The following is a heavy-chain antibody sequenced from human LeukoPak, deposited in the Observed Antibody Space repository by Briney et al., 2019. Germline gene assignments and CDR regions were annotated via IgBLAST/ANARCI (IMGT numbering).Heavy chain of an antibody. CDR3: ARLYNWNPYIDY. Sequence: PSETLSLTCAVYGGSFSGYYWSWIRQPPGKGLEWIGEINHSGSTNYNPSLKSRVTISVDTSKNQFSLKLSSVTAADTAVYYCARLYNWNPYIDYWGRGTLVTVSS. V-gene: IGHV4-34*01. D-gene: IGHD1-20*01. CDR2: INHSGST. J-gene: IGHJ4*02. CDR1: GGSFSGYY.